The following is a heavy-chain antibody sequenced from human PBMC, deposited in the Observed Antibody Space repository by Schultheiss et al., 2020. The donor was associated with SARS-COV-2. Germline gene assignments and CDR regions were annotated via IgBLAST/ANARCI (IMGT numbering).Heavy chain of an antibody. CDR3: AKGEACGSGGSCYWDY. V-gene: IGHV3-21*04. Sequence: GESLKISCAASGFTFSSYSMNWVRQAPGKGLEWVSSISSSSYYIYYADSVKGRFTISRDNSKNSVYLQMNSLRAEDTAVYYCAKGEACGSGGSCYWDYWGQGTLVTVSS. CDR2: ISSSSYYI. J-gene: IGHJ4*02. CDR1: GFTFSSYS. D-gene: IGHD2-15*01.